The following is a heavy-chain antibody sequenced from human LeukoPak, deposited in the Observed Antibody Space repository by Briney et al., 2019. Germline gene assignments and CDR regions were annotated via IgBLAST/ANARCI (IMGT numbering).Heavy chain of an antibody. CDR3: ARGYYDSSGFRFDY. J-gene: IGHJ4*02. D-gene: IGHD3-22*01. CDR1: GFTFSTYE. V-gene: IGHV3-48*03. Sequence: GRSLRLSCAASGFTFSTYEMNWVRQAPGKGLEWVSYISGSGRTIYYADSVKGRFTVSRDNAKNSLFLRMNSLRAEDAALYYCARGYYDSSGFRFDYWGQGTLVTVSS. CDR2: ISGSGRTI.